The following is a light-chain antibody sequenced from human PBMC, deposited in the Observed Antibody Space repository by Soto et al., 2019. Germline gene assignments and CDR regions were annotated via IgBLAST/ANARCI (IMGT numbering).Light chain of an antibody. V-gene: IGKV3-20*01. CDR1: QSVSSNY. J-gene: IGKJ1*01. CDR2: GAS. CDR3: QQYKSYWT. Sequence: DIVLTQSPGTLSLSPGERATLSCRASQSVSSNYLAWYQQKPGQAPRLLIYGASTRATGVPDRFSGSGSGTEFTLTINSLQPDDFATYYCQQYKSYWTFGQGTKVDIK.